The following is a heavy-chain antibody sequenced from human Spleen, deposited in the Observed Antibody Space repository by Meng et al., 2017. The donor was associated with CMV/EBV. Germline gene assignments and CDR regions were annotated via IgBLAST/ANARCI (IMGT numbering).Heavy chain of an antibody. V-gene: IGHV3-21*01. J-gene: IGHJ4*02. CDR3: AKDGSAPTYPSYYFDY. Sequence: GGSLRLSCAASGFTFSSYSMNWVRQAPGKGLEWVSSISSSSSYIYYADSVKGRFTISRDNAKNSLYLQMNSLRAEDTAVYYCAKDGSAPTYPSYYFDYWGQGTLVTVSS. D-gene: IGHD6-6*01. CDR1: GFTFSSYS. CDR2: ISSSSSYI.